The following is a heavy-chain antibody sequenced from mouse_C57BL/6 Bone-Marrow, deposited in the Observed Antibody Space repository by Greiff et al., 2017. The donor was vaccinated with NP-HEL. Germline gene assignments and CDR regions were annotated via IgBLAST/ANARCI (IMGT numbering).Heavy chain of an antibody. CDR2: IWSGGST. Sequence: QVQLKESGPGLVQPSQSLSITCTVSGFSLTSYGVHWVRQSPGKGLEWLGVIWSGGSTDYNAAFISRLSISKDNSKSQVFFKMNSLQADDTAIYYCARKGDYYDYAAWFAYWGQGTLVTVSA. CDR3: ARKGDYYDYAAWFAY. V-gene: IGHV2-2*01. CDR1: GFSLTSYG. D-gene: IGHD2-4*01. J-gene: IGHJ3*01.